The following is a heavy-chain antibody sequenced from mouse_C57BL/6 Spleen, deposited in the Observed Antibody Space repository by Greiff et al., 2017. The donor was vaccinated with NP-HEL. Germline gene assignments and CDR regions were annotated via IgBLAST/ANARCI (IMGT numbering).Heavy chain of an antibody. CDR1: GYTFTSYW. J-gene: IGHJ2*01. D-gene: IGHD2-4*01. CDR2: IHPNSGST. CDR3: ARPHYDYDERDY. V-gene: IGHV1-64*01. Sequence: QVQLQQPGAELVKPGASVKLSCKASGYTFTSYWMHWVKPRPGQGLEWIGMIHPNSGSTNYNEKFKSKATLTVDKSSSPAYMQLSSLTSEDSAVYYCARPHYDYDERDYWGQGTTLTVSS.